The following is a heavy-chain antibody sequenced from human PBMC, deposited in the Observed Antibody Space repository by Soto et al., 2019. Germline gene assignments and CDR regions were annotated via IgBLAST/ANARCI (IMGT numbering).Heavy chain of an antibody. D-gene: IGHD3-10*01. V-gene: IGHV1-69*04. CDR2: IIPILGIA. CDR1: GGTFSSYT. J-gene: IGHJ3*02. CDR3: ARDFPSITMVRGVIDDAFDI. Sequence: ASVKVSCKASGGTFSSYTISWVRQAPGQGLEWMGRIIPILGIANYAQKFQGRVTITADKSTSTAYMELSSLRSEDTAVYYCARDFPSITMVRGVIDDAFDIWGQGTMVTVSS.